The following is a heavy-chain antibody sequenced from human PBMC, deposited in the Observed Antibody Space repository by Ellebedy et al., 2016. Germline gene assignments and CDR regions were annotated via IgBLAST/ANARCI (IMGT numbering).Heavy chain of an antibody. V-gene: IGHV1-46*03. Sequence: ASVKVSXXASGYTFTSYYIHWVRQAPGQGLEWMGIISPSGGSTSYAQKFQGRVTMTKDTSTSTVYMELSSLRSEDTAVYYCARASSNYGFLLSAFDIWGQGTMVTVSS. CDR2: ISPSGGST. D-gene: IGHD4-11*01. CDR3: ARASSNYGFLLSAFDI. J-gene: IGHJ3*02. CDR1: GYTFTSYY.